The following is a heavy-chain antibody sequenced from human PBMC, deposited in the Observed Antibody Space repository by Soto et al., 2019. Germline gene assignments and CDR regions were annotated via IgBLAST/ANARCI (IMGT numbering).Heavy chain of an antibody. CDR1: GGSFSGYY. CDR2: INHSGST. J-gene: IGHJ4*02. D-gene: IGHD1-26*01. Sequence: SETLSLTCAVYGGSFSGYYWSWIRQPPGKGLEWIGEINHSGSTNYNPSLKSRVTISVDTSKNQFSLKLSSVTAADTAVYYCARGPGVGAPADFDYWGQGTLVTVSS. CDR3: ARGPGVGAPADFDY. V-gene: IGHV4-34*01.